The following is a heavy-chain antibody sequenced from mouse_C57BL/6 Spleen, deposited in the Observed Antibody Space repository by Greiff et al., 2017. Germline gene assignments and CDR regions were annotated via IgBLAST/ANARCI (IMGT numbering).Heavy chain of an antibody. Sequence: LVESGPELVKPGASVKISCKASGYAFSSSWMNWVKQRPGKGLEWIGRIYPGDGDTNYNGKFKGKATLTADKSSSTAYMQLSSLTSEDSAVYFCAGDYDGNFDYWGQGTTLTVSS. CDR3: AGDYDGNFDY. J-gene: IGHJ2*01. D-gene: IGHD2-4*01. CDR1: GYAFSSSW. V-gene: IGHV1-82*01. CDR2: IYPGDGDT.